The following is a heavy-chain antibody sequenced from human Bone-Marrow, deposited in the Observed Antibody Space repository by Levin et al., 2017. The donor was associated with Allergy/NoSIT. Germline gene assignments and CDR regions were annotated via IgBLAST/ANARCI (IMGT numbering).Heavy chain of an antibody. J-gene: IGHJ6*02. CDR3: ATSSSGNYYAMDV. CDR1: GDSITSYY. D-gene: IGHD3-10*01. Sequence: SETLSLTCAVSGDSITSYYWSFIRQPPGKGLEWIGYIYYTKTTRYNPSLKGRVTMSVEASKNQFSLKVTSVTAADTAVYYCATSSSGNYYAMDVWGQGTTVTVSS. CDR2: IYYTKTT. V-gene: IGHV4-59*12.